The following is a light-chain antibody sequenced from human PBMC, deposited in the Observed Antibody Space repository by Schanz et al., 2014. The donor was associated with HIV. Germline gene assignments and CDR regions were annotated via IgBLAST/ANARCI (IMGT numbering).Light chain of an antibody. CDR2: GVS. Sequence: DIQMTQSPSSLSASVGDRVTISCRASQSVSSFLHWYQQKPGEAPKLLIYGVSSLHTGVPSRFSGSGSGTDFTLTISSLQPEDFATYYCQQSHSTPLTFGGGTKVEIK. J-gene: IGKJ4*01. V-gene: IGKV1-39*01. CDR1: QSVSSF. CDR3: QQSHSTPLT.